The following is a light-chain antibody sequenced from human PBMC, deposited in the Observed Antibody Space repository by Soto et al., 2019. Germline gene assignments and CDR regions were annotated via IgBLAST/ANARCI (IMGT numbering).Light chain of an antibody. CDR3: MQALQTRT. CDR1: QSLLHSNGYYY. V-gene: IGKV2-28*01. Sequence: DIVMTQYPLSLPVTPGEPASISCRSSQSLLHSNGYYYLDWYLQKPGQSPQLLIYLGSNRASGVPDRFSGSGSGTDFTLKISRVEAEDVGVYYCMQALQTRTFGQGSKVDI. CDR2: LGS. J-gene: IGKJ1*01.